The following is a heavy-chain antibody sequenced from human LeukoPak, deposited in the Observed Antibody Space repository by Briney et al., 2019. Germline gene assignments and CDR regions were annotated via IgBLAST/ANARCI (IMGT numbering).Heavy chain of an antibody. CDR2: INPDTGGT. V-gene: IGHV1-2*02. Sequence: ASVKVSCKASGYTFTGYYLHWVRQAPGQGLEWMGWINPDTGGTTYAQKFQGRVTMTSDTSISTAYMELSRLRSDDTAVYYCARGLWQQGVFGYWGQGTLVTVSS. D-gene: IGHD6-13*01. J-gene: IGHJ4*02. CDR3: ARGLWQQGVFGY. CDR1: GYTFTGYY.